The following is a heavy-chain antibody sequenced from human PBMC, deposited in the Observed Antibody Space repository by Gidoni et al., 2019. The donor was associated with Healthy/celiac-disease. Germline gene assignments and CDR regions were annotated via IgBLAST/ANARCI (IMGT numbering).Heavy chain of an antibody. CDR2: IYYSGST. J-gene: IGHJ1*01. CDR1: GGSISSGGYY. V-gene: IGHV4-31*03. Sequence: QVQLQESGPGLVKPSQTLSLTCTVSGGSISSGGYYWSWIRQHPGKGLEWIGYIYYSGSTYYNPSLKSRVTISVDTSKNQFSLKLSSVTAADTAVYYCARVVPGYCSSTSCYPRGITGTTLSYFQHWGQGTLVTVSS. CDR3: ARVVPGYCSSTSCYPRGITGTTLSYFQH. D-gene: IGHD2-2*01.